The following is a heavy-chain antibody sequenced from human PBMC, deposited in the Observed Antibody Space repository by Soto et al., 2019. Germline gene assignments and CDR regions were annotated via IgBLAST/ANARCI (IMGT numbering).Heavy chain of an antibody. CDR2: ITGSGRTI. Sequence: GGSLRLSCAASGFTFSSYEMNWVRQAPGKGLEWVSYITGSGRTIYYADSVKGRFTISRDNAKNSLYLQMNSLRAEDTAVYYCARENGIFGAVYYFDYWGQGTLVTVSS. D-gene: IGHD3-3*01. CDR3: ARENGIFGAVYYFDY. V-gene: IGHV3-48*03. J-gene: IGHJ4*02. CDR1: GFTFSSYE.